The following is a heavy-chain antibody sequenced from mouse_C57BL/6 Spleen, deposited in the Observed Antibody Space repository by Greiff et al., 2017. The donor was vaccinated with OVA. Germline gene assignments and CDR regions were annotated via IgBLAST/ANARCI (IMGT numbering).Heavy chain of an antibody. D-gene: IGHD4-1*01. CDR2: ISNGGGST. V-gene: IGHV5-12*01. J-gene: IGHJ4*01. Sequence: EVKLQESGGGLVQPGGSLKLSCAASGFTFSDYYMYWVRQTPEKRLEWVAYISNGGGSTYYPDTVKGRFTISRDNAKNTLYLQMSRLKSEDTAMYYCARRDWVYAMDYWGQGTSVTVSS. CDR1: GFTFSDYY. CDR3: ARRDWVYAMDY.